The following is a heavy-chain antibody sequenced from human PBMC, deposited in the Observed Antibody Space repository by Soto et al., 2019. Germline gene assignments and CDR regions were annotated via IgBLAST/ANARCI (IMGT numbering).Heavy chain of an antibody. Sequence: QVQLVQSGAEVKKPGASVRVSCKASGYSFTDYHIHWVRQAPGQGLEWLGRINPKSGGTSTAQKLQAVVTMTRDRSISTVYMELTRLRSDDTAVYFCARGHSTDCSNGVCSFFYNHEMDVWGQGTTVTVSS. J-gene: IGHJ6*02. CDR1: GYSFTDYH. CDR3: ARGHSTDCSNGVCSFFYNHEMDV. V-gene: IGHV1-2*06. D-gene: IGHD2-8*01. CDR2: INPKSGGT.